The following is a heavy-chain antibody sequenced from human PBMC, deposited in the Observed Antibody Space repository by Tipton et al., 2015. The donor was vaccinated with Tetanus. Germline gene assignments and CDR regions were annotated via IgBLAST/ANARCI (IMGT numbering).Heavy chain of an antibody. CDR1: GGSVSSYY. CDR3: ACNPNIAAAGTGEDSGWFDP. J-gene: IGHJ5*02. D-gene: IGHD6-13*01. CDR2: VSSSGNS. Sequence: TLSLTCTVSGGSVSSYYWTWFRQPPGKRLEWIGFVSSSGNSDYSPSLTGRVSMSLDTSKQQFSLSLTSATAADTAVYYCACNPNIAAAGTGEDSGWFDPWGQGTLVTVSS. V-gene: IGHV4-4*07.